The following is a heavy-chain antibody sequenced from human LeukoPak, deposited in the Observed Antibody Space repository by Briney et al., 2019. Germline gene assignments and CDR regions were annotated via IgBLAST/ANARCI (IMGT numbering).Heavy chain of an antibody. CDR1: GFTFSSYG. CDR2: ISYDGSNK. V-gene: IGHV3-30*18. Sequence: GRSLRLSCAASGFTFSSYGMHWVRQAPGKGLEWVAVISYDGSNKYYADSVKGRFTISRDNSKNTLYLQMNSLRAEDTGVYYCAKEASDYGESGPFDYWGEGKLVTVSS. CDR3: AKEASDYGESGPFDY. J-gene: IGHJ4*02. D-gene: IGHD4-17*01.